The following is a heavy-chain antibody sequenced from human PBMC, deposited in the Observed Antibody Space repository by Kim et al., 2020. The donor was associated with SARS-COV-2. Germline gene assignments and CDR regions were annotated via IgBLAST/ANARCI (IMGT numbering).Heavy chain of an antibody. D-gene: IGHD5-12*01. CDR2: INPTGGST. CDR3: ARDQWLQNAFDI. CDR1: GYTLSDHY. Sequence: ASVKVSCKASGYTLSDHYMNWVRQAPGQGLEWMGIINPTGGSTGYAQKFQGRVIMTSDTSTNTVYMELRSLRSDDTAVYYCARDQWLQNAFDIWGQGTMVTVSS. J-gene: IGHJ3*02. V-gene: IGHV1-46*01.